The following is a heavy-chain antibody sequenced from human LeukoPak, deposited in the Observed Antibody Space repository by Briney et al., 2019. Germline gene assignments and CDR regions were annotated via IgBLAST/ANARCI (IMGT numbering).Heavy chain of an antibody. Sequence: ASVKVSCKASGYTLTSYGISWVRQAPGQGLEWMGWISAYNGNTNYAQKLQGRVTMTTDTSTSTAYMELRSLRSDDTAVYYCARAPWRTAVAGTQSPLDYWGQGTLVTVSS. CDR1: GYTLTSYG. CDR2: ISAYNGNT. CDR3: ARAPWRTAVAGTQSPLDY. V-gene: IGHV1-18*01. D-gene: IGHD6-19*01. J-gene: IGHJ4*02.